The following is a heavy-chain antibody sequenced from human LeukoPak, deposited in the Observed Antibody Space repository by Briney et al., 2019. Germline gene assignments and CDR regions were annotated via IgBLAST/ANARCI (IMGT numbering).Heavy chain of an antibody. V-gene: IGHV3-30*18. CDR2: ISYDGSNK. CDR3: AKDLDNPNDYGDYKAYYYGMDV. D-gene: IGHD4-17*01. CDR1: GFTFSSYG. J-gene: IGHJ6*02. Sequence: GGSLRLSCAASGFTFSSYGMHWVRQAPGKGLEWVAVISYDGSNKYYADSVKGRFTISRDNPKNTLYLQMNSLRAEDTAVYYCAKDLDNPNDYGDYKAYYYGMDVWGQGTTVTVSS.